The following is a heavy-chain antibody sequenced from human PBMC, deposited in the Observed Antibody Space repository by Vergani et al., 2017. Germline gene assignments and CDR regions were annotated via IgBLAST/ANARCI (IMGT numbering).Heavy chain of an antibody. V-gene: IGHV3-30*03. J-gene: IGHJ6*01. D-gene: IGHD3-22*01. CDR3: ARDRYYDRSAYYYYVIDV. Sequence: QVQLVESGGGVVQPGRSLRLSCAASGFTFSSYGMHWVRQAPGKGLEWVAVISYDGSNKYYADSVKGRFTISRDNSKNTLYLQMNSLRAEDTAVYYCARDRYYDRSAYYYYVIDVWRQGTTVTVSS. CDR1: GFTFSSYG. CDR2: ISYDGSNK.